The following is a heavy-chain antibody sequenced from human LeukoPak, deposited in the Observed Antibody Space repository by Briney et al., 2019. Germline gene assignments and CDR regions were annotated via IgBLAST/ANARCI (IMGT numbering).Heavy chain of an antibody. J-gene: IGHJ4*02. CDR3: ASRSSIWSGYQDTLYYFDS. CDR2: IYYSGST. Sequence: SETLSLTCAVSGGSISSYYWSWIRQPPGKRLEWIGHIYYSGSTNYNPSLKSRVTISVETSKTQSSVKLSSVTAADTAVYYCASRSSIWSGYQDTLYYFDSWGQGTLVTVSS. V-gene: IGHV4-59*01. D-gene: IGHD3-3*01. CDR1: GGSISSYY.